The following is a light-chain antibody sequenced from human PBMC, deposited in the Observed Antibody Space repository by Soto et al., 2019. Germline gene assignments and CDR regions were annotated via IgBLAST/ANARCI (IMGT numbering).Light chain of an antibody. CDR2: EVS. Sequence: QSVLTQPPSASGSPGQSVTISCTGTSGDVGGYNYVSWYQQHPGKAPKLMIFEVSERPSGVPDRFSASKSGNTASLTVSGLQAEDEADYYCCSYAGSVYVFGTGTKVTVL. CDR1: SGDVGGYNY. CDR3: CSYAGSVYV. V-gene: IGLV2-8*01. J-gene: IGLJ1*01.